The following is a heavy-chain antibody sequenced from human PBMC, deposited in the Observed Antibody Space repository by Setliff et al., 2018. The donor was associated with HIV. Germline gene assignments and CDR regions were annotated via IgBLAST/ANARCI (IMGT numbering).Heavy chain of an antibody. J-gene: IGHJ4*02. CDR3: ARVGDTAMVLDYFDY. CDR2: IYYSGST. D-gene: IGHD5-18*01. V-gene: IGHV4-59*11. CDR1: GGSISSHY. Sequence: SETLSLTCTVSGGSISSHYWSWIRQPPGKGLEWIGSIYYSGSTNHNPSLKSRVTISVDTSKNQFSLKLSSVTAADTAVYYCARVGDTAMVLDYFDYWGQGTLVTVSS.